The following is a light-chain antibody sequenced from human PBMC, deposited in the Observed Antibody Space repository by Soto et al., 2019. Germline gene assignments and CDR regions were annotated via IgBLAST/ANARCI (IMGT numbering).Light chain of an antibody. Sequence: QSALTQPPSASGTRGQRVTISCSGSRSSVGSNTVNWYQHLPGTAPKLLIYSNNHRPSGVPDRFSASKAGASASLAISGLQSEDEGDYYCAAWDASLGGFYVFGSGTKVTVL. CDR3: AAWDASLGGFYV. V-gene: IGLV1-44*01. J-gene: IGLJ1*01. CDR2: SNN. CDR1: RSSVGSNT.